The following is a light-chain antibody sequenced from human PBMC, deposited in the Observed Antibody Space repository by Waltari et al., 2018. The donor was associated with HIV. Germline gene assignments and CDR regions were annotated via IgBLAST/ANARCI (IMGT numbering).Light chain of an antibody. Sequence: IVLSQAPPFVPVTLGQPASIFCKSDRSLVHSNGNTYLSWLQQRPGQPPRLLISRVSARVSGVPDKFSGSGAGTDFIPNISRVDSVDVAVYYCMQGSEFPWTFGQGTKLDIK. CDR1: RSLVHSNGNTY. CDR3: MQGSEFPWT. J-gene: IGKJ1*01. CDR2: RVS. V-gene: IGKV2-24*01.